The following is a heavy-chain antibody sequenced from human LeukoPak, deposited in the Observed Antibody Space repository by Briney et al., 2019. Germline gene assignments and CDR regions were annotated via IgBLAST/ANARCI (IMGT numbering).Heavy chain of an antibody. CDR3: ARVSTNDRRNAFDI. CDR1: GFTFRTYW. D-gene: IGHD2-8*01. V-gene: IGHV3-64*01. Sequence: PGGSLRLSCAASGFTFRTYWMSWVRQAPGKGLEYVSAITGDGGYTYYANSVKGRFTISRDNSKKTLYLQMGSLRADDMAVYYCARVSTNDRRNAFDIWGQGTMVTVSS. CDR2: ITGDGGYT. J-gene: IGHJ3*02.